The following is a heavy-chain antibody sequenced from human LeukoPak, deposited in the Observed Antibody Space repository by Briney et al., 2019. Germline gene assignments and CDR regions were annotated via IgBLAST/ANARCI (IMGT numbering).Heavy chain of an antibody. CDR1: GFTFSSYW. Sequence: GGSLRLSCAASGFTFSSYWMSWVRQAPGKGLEWVANIKQDGSEKYYVDSVNGRFTISRDNAKNSLYLQMNSLRAEDTAVYYCARVLVVVVAATVSFWFDPWGQGTLVTVSS. CDR2: IKQDGSEK. V-gene: IGHV3-7*01. CDR3: ARVLVVVVAATVSFWFDP. D-gene: IGHD2-15*01. J-gene: IGHJ5*02.